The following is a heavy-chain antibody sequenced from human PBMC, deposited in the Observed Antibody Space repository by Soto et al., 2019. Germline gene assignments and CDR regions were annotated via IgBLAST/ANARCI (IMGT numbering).Heavy chain of an antibody. CDR3: ARDPSPTLPIFGARDPTIDS. Sequence: ASVKVSCKASGYTFINYGISWVRQAPGQGLEWMGWTTAYNRNTNYAQKFQGRVTMTTDTSTSTAYMELRSLRSDDTAVYYCARDPSPTLPIFGARDPTIDSCGQGTLVTVSS. J-gene: IGHJ4*02. CDR2: TTAYNRNT. CDR1: GYTFINYG. D-gene: IGHD3-3*01. V-gene: IGHV1-18*01.